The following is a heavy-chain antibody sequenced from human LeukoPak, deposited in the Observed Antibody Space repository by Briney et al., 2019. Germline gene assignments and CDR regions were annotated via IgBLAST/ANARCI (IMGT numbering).Heavy chain of an antibody. CDR1: GGSISSGSYY. D-gene: IGHD3-3*01. CDR2: IYTSGST. V-gene: IGHV4-61*02. Sequence: SETLSLTCTVSGGSISSGSYYWSWIRQPAGKGLEWIGRIYTSGSTNYNPSLKSRVTISVDTSKNQFSLKLSSVTAADTAVYYCARDDYDFWSGYYNYSDYWGQGTQVTVSS. CDR3: ARDDYDFWSGYYNYSDY. J-gene: IGHJ4*02.